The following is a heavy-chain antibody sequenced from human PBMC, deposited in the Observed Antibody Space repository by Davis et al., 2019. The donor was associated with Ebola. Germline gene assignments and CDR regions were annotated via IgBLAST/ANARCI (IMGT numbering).Heavy chain of an antibody. D-gene: IGHD3-9*01. CDR3: ARDFDGGNYYFDY. V-gene: IGHV1-69*13. Sequence: SVTVSCKTSGGSFSSHPFSWVRQAPRQGLEWMGGIIPIFDTPHYAQKFQGRITITADASTSTAYMELSSLRSEDTATYFCARDFDGGNYYFDYWGPGTPVTVSS. CDR1: GGSFSSHP. CDR2: IIPIFDTP. J-gene: IGHJ4*02.